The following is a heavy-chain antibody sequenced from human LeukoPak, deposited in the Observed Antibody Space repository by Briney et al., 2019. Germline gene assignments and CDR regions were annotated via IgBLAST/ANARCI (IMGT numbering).Heavy chain of an antibody. CDR3: ARAGRRDWFDP. Sequence: GGSLRLSCAASGFNYSDYYTSSIRQAPGKGLEWVSYISSSGSTIYYADSVKGRFPISRDNAKNSLYLQMNSLRAEDTAVYYCARAGRRDWFDPWGQGTLVTVSS. J-gene: IGHJ5*02. CDR2: ISSSGSTI. CDR1: GFNYSDYY. V-gene: IGHV3-11*01.